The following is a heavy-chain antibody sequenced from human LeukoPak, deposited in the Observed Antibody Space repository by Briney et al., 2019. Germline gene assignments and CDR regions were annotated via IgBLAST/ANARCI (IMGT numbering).Heavy chain of an antibody. CDR1: GGSISSGGYS. CDR3: ARLTATVVTPPLAFDI. Sequence: SQTLSLTCAVSGGSISSGGYSWSWIRQPPGKGLEWIGYIYHSGSTYYNPSLKSRVTVSVDRSKNQLSLKLSSVTAADTAVYYCARLTATVVTPPLAFDIWGQGTMVTVSS. J-gene: IGHJ3*02. CDR2: IYHSGST. D-gene: IGHD5-18*01. V-gene: IGHV4-30-2*01.